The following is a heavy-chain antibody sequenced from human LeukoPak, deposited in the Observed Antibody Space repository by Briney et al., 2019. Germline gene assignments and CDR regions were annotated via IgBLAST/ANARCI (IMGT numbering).Heavy chain of an antibody. J-gene: IGHJ5*02. V-gene: IGHV1-2*02. CDR1: GYTFTGYY. CDR2: INPNSGGT. Sequence: GASVKVSCKASGYTFTGYYMHWVRQAPGQGPEWMGWINPNSGGTNYAQKFQGRVTMTRDTSISTAYMELSRLRSDDTAVYYCARGSHRATGTTVDWFDPWGQGTLVTVSS. D-gene: IGHD1-1*01. CDR3: ARGSHRATGTTVDWFDP.